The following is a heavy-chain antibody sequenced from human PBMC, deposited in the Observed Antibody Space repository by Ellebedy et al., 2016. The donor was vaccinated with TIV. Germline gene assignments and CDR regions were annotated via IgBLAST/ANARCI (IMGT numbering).Heavy chain of an antibody. V-gene: IGHV3-21*06. CDR3: ARGWSTPDS. CDR2: IRSTGSDK. Sequence: GESLKISCVASGFTFSTYSMNWVRQSPGKGLEWVSSIRSTGSDKYYAESVKGRFTISRDNAQNTLFLQMNSLRVEDTAVYYCARGWSTPDSWGQGTLVIVSS. D-gene: IGHD2-15*01. CDR1: GFTFSTYS. J-gene: IGHJ4*02.